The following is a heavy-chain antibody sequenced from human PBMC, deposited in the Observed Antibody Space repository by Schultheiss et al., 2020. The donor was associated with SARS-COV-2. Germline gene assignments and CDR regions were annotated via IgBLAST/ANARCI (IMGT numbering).Heavy chain of an antibody. CDR2: ISSSSSYI. D-gene: IGHD2-15*01. Sequence: GESLKISCAASGFTFSSYWMHWVRQAPGKGLEWVSSISSSSSYIYYADSVKGRFTISRDNSKNTLYLQMNSLRAEDTAVYYCARGRPLVVVAAQPEYGMDVWGQGTTVTVSS. CDR1: GFTFSSYW. CDR3: ARGRPLVVVAAQPEYGMDV. V-gene: IGHV3-21*01. J-gene: IGHJ6*02.